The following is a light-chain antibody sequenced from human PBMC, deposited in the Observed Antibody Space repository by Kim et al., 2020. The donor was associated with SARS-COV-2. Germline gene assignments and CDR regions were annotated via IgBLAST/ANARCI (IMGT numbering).Light chain of an antibody. V-gene: IGLV3-19*01. CDR3: NSRDSSGYHWV. CDR2: GKN. Sequence: ALGQTVRITCQGDSLRTYYGSWYQQKPGQAPVVVIYGKNNRPSGIPDRFSGSSSGNTASLTITGAQAEDEADYYCNSRDSSGYHWVFGGGTQLTVL. J-gene: IGLJ3*02. CDR1: SLRTYY.